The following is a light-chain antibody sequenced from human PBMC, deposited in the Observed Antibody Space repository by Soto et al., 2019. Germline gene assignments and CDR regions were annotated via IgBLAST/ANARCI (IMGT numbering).Light chain of an antibody. CDR2: KAS. CDR3: QQYNDYSPRT. Sequence: DIQMTQSPSTLSASVGDRVTITCRASQSISSWLAWYQQKPGKAPKLLIYKASNLESGVPSRFSGSQSGTEFTLTISSLQPDDFATDFCQQYNDYSPRTFGQGTKVEIK. V-gene: IGKV1-5*03. J-gene: IGKJ1*01. CDR1: QSISSW.